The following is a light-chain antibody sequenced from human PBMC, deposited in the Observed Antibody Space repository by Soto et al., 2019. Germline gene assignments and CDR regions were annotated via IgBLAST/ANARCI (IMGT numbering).Light chain of an antibody. CDR3: QQHSNSPWT. CDR1: QSVTSNY. V-gene: IGKV3D-20*02. J-gene: IGKJ1*01. CDR2: AIS. Sequence: EIVLTQSPGTLSLSPGESAALSCRASQSVTSNYLVWYRQKPDQAPRLLIYAISSRAAGIPDRFNGSGSGTDFTLTITRLEPEDSAVYYCQQHSNSPWTFGQGTRVEV.